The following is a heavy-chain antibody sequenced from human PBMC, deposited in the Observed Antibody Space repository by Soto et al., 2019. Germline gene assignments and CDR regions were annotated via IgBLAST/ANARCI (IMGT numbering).Heavy chain of an antibody. D-gene: IGHD4-17*01. Sequence: QVQLVQSGAEVKNPGASVKVSCKASGYSFTSYDINWVRQATGQGLEWLGWMNPNSGNAGYAQKFHGRVTMTRNTSISTAYMELSSLRLDDTAVYYCTSDCGDYASRAFDTWGQGTMVTVSS. CDR3: TSDCGDYASRAFDT. J-gene: IGHJ3*02. V-gene: IGHV1-8*01. CDR2: MNPNSGNA. CDR1: GYSFTSYD.